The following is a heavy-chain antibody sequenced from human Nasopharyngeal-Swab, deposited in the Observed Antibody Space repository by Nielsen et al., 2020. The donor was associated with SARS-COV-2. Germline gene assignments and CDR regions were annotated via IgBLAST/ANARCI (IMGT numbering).Heavy chain of an antibody. D-gene: IGHD6-6*01. CDR2: ISYDGSNK. CDR3: ARSEYSSSH. Sequence: WIRQPPGKGLEWVAVISYDGSNKYYADSVKGRFTISRDNSKNPLYLQMISLRAEDTAVYYCARSEYSSSHWGQGTLVTVSS. V-gene: IGHV3-30-3*01. J-gene: IGHJ4*02.